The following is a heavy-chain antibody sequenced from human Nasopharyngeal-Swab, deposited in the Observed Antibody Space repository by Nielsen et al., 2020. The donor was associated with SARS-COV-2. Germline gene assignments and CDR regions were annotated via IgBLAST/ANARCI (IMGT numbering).Heavy chain of an antibody. Sequence: GGSLRLSCAASGFTFSSYSMNWVRQAPGKGLEWVSYISSSSSTIYYADSVKGRFTISRDNAKNSLYLQMNSLRAEDTAVYYCAKGWQWLVRDAFDIRGQGTMVTVSS. V-gene: IGHV3-48*01. CDR2: ISSSSSTI. CDR3: AKGWQWLVRDAFDI. J-gene: IGHJ3*02. D-gene: IGHD6-19*01. CDR1: GFTFSSYS.